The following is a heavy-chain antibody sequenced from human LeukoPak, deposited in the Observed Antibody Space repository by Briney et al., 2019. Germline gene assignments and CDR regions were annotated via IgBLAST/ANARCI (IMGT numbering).Heavy chain of an antibody. D-gene: IGHD3-9*01. CDR2: MNPNSGNT. V-gene: IGHV1-8*01. CDR1: GYTFTSYD. Sequence: GASVKVSCKASGYTFTSYDINWVRQATGQGLEWMGWMNPNSGNTGYAQKFQGRVTMTRNTSISTAYMELSSLRSEDTAVYYCASSYYDILTGNMGLYFQHWGQGTLVTVSS. CDR3: ASSYYDILTGNMGLYFQH. J-gene: IGHJ1*01.